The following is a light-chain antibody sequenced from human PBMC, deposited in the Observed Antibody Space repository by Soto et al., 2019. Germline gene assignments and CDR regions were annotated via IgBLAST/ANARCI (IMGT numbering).Light chain of an antibody. V-gene: IGLV2-14*01. J-gene: IGLJ1*01. CDR3: SSYTSATTDV. CDR2: DVS. CDR1: SSDVGAYNY. Sequence: QSALTQPASVSGSPGQSITISCTGTSSDVGAYNYDSWYQQYPGEAPKVIIYDVSHRPAGVSNRFSGSKSGNTASLTISGLQTQDEADYSCSSYTSATTDVFGTGTKLTVL.